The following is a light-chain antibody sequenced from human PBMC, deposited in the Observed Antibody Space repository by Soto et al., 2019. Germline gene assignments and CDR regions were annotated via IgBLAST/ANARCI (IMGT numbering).Light chain of an antibody. CDR1: QSISSY. V-gene: IGKV1-39*01. J-gene: IGKJ1*01. Sequence: DIQMTQSPSSLSASVGDRVTITFRASQSISSYLNWYQQKPGKAPKLLIYAASSLQSGVPSRFSGSGSGTDFTLTISSLQPEDYAVYYCHQYNNWPPWTFGQGTKVDIK. CDR3: HQYNNWPPWT. CDR2: AAS.